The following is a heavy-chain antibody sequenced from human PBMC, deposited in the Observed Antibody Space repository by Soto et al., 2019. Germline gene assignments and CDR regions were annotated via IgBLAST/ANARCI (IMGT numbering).Heavy chain of an antibody. CDR1: GYTFTSYG. CDR3: AREGTIRTDAFDI. J-gene: IGHJ3*02. Sequence: QVQLVQSGAEVKKPGASVKVSCKASGYTFTSYGISWVRQGPGQGLEWMGWISADTGNTNYAQKLQDRVTMTTDTSTTTAYMELRSLTSDDTALYFCAREGTIRTDAFDIWGQGTIVTVSS. CDR2: ISADTGNT. V-gene: IGHV1-18*04. D-gene: IGHD2-2*02.